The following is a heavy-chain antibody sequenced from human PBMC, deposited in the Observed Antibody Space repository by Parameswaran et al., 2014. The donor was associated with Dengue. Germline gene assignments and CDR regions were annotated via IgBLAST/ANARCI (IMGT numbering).Heavy chain of an antibody. V-gene: IGHV4-59*01. Sequence: VRQAPGKGLEWIGYIYYSGTTNYNPSLKSRVTISVDTSKNQFSLKVNSVTAADTAVYYCARDRHDSPPGDGFDIWGQGTLVTVSS. J-gene: IGHJ3*02. CDR3: ARDRHDSPPGDGFDI. D-gene: IGHD2-15*01. CDR2: IYYSGTT.